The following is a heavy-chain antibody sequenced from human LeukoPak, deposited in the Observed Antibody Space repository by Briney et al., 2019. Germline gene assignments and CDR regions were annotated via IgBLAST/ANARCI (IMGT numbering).Heavy chain of an antibody. V-gene: IGHV3-48*03. CDR3: ARTVAGNHYYYYYYMDV. Sequence: GGSLRLSCAASGFTFSSYDMNWVRQAPGKGLEWVSYISSSGNTLYHADSVKGRFTISRDNAKNSLYLQMNSLRAEDTAVYYCARTVAGNHYYYYYYMDVWGKGTTVTVSS. CDR1: GFTFSSYD. J-gene: IGHJ6*03. D-gene: IGHD6-19*01. CDR2: ISSSGNTL.